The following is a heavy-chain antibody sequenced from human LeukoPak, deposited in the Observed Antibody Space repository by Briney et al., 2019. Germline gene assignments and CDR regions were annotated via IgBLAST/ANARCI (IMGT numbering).Heavy chain of an antibody. Sequence: SETLSLTCTVSGYSISFGYYWGWIRQPPGKGLEWIGSIHHSGITYYNPSLKSRVTISVDKSKNQFFLKLSSVTAADTAVYYCAQLRRRGYSGYDERYDYWGQGTLVTVSS. CDR3: AQLRRRGYSGYDERYDY. CDR2: IHHSGIT. V-gene: IGHV4-38-2*02. CDR1: GYSISFGYY. J-gene: IGHJ4*02. D-gene: IGHD5-12*01.